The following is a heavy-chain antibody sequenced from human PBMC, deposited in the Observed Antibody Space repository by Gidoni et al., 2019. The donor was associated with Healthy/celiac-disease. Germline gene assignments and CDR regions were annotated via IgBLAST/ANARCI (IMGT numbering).Heavy chain of an antibody. V-gene: IGHV1-3*01. CDR3: ARAIAVADNFDY. J-gene: IGHJ4*02. D-gene: IGHD6-19*01. CDR2: INAGNGNT. Sequence: QVQLVQSGAEVKKPGASVKASCKASGYTFTSYAMHWVRQAPGQRLEWMGWINAGNGNTKYSQKFQGRVTITRDTSASTAYMELSSLRSEDTAVYYCARAIAVADNFDYWGQGTLVTVSS. CDR1: GYTFTSYA.